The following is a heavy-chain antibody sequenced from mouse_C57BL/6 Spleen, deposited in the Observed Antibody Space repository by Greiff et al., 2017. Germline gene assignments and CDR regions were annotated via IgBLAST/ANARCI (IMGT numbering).Heavy chain of an antibody. CDR3: ARDPHYYGSSSYFDY. J-gene: IGHJ2*01. D-gene: IGHD1-1*01. V-gene: IGHV1-52*01. Sequence: VQLQQSGAELVRPGSSVKLSCKASGYTFTSYWMHWVKQRPIQGLEWIGNIDPSDSETHYNQKFKDKATLTVYKSSSTAYMQLSSLTSEDSAVYCCARDPHYYGSSSYFDYWGQGTTLTVSS. CDR2: IDPSDSET. CDR1: GYTFTSYW.